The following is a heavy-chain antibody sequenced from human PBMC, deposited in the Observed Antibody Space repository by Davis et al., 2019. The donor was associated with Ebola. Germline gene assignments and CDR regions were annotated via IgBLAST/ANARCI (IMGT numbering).Heavy chain of an antibody. CDR1: GYSFTSYW. V-gene: IGHV5-51*01. J-gene: IGHJ4*02. CDR2: IYPGDSDT. CDR3: ARRGWELLDRLDY. D-gene: IGHD1-26*01. Sequence: KVSCKGSGYSFTSYWIVWVRQMPGKGLEWMGIIYPGDSDTRYSPSFQGQVTISADKSITTAYLQWSSLKASDTAMYYCARRGWELLDRLDYWGQGTLVTVSS.